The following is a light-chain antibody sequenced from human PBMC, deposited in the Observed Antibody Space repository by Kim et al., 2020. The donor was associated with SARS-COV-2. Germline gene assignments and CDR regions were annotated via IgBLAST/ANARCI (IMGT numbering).Light chain of an antibody. V-gene: IGLV3-1*01. Sequence: VSVSPGQTVSITCSGDTLGNKYASWYQQKPGQPPVLVIYQNRKRPSGIPERFSGSNSGNTATLTISGTQAMDEADYYCQAWDSYWVFGGGTTLTVL. CDR2: QNR. CDR3: QAWDSYWV. J-gene: IGLJ3*02. CDR1: TLGNKY.